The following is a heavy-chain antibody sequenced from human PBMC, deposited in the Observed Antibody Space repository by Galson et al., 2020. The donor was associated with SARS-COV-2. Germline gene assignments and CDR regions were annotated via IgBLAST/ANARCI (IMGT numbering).Heavy chain of an antibody. CDR2: IYSGGST. CDR3: ASLVSGYGSGRGDY. V-gene: IGHV3-53*01. J-gene: IGHJ4*02. CDR1: GFTVSSNY. Sequence: GGSLRLSCAASGFTVSSNYMSWVRQAPGKGLEWVSVIYSGGSTYYADSVKGRFTISRDNSKNTLYLQMNSLRAEDTAVYYCASLVSGYGSGRGDYWGQGTLVTVSS. D-gene: IGHD3-10*01.